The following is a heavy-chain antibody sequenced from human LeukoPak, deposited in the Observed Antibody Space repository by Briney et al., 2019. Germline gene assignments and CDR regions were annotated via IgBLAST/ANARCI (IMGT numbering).Heavy chain of an antibody. Sequence: PGGSLRLSCAASGFTFSSYWMSWVRQAPGKGLEWVANIKQDGSEKYYVDSVKGRFTISRDNAKNSLYLQMKSLRAEDTAVYYCANQLGYCSSTSCYKVYWGQGTLVTVSS. CDR1: GFTFSSYW. J-gene: IGHJ4*02. CDR3: ANQLGYCSSTSCYKVY. CDR2: IKQDGSEK. D-gene: IGHD2-2*02. V-gene: IGHV3-7*01.